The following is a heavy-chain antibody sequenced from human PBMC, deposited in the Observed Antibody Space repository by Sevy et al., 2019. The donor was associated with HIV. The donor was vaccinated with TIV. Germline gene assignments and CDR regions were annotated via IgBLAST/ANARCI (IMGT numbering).Heavy chain of an antibody. CDR3: ARSGFLEWAGSTRGPRNWFDP. D-gene: IGHD3-3*01. CDR2: IYYSGST. CDR1: GGSMRNFY. J-gene: IGHJ5*02. Sequence: SETLSLTCSVSGGSMRNFYWSWIRQPPGKGLEWIGNIYYSGSTNYNPSLKNRVTMSVDTSKNQFSLKLSSVTTADTAVYYCARSGFLEWAGSTRGPRNWFDPWGQGTLVTVSS. V-gene: IGHV4-59*13.